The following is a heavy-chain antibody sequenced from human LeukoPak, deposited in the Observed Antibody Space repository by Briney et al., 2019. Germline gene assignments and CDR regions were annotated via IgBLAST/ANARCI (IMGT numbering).Heavy chain of an antibody. J-gene: IGHJ4*02. Sequence: PGGSLRLSCVASGFTFIDYAMTWVRQAPGKGLEWISWIGISSGNTKYADSVKGRFTISGDNAKNSLYLQMNSLRVEDTAVYYCARDHNYAFDNWGQGTLVTVSS. CDR3: ARDHNYAFDN. D-gene: IGHD1-1*01. V-gene: IGHV3-11*06. CDR2: IGISSGNT. CDR1: GFTFIDYA.